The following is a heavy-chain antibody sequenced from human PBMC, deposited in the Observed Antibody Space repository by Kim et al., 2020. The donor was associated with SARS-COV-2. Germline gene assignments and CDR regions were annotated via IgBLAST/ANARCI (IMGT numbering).Heavy chain of an antibody. V-gene: IGHV4-39*01. CDR1: GGSISSSSYY. J-gene: IGHJ4*02. CDR2: IYYSGST. CDR3: ARYCSSTSCKYYFDY. D-gene: IGHD2-2*01. Sequence: SETLSLTCTVSGGSISSSSYYWGWIRQPPGKGLEWIGSIYYSGSTYYYPSLKSRVTISVDTSKNPFSLKLSSVTAADTAVYYCARYCSSTSCKYYFDYWGQGTLVTVSS.